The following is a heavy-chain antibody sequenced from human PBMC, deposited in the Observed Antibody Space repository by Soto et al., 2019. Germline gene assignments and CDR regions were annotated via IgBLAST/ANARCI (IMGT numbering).Heavy chain of an antibody. J-gene: IGHJ5*02. V-gene: IGHV3-23*01. CDR1: GLIFSNYA. CDR3: ATAQWATAGFFS. CDR2: ISGGGGAT. D-gene: IGHD1-26*01. Sequence: GGSLRLSCAASGLIFSNYAMSWVRQAPGKGLEWVSGISGGGGATYSADAVKGRFTISRDNSKTTLHLQMNSLRAEDTAMYYCATAQWATAGFFSWGQGTLVTVSS.